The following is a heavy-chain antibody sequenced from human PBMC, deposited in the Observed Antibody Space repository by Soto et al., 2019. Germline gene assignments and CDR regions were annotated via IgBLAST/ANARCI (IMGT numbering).Heavy chain of an antibody. CDR1: GFTFSSYG. J-gene: IGHJ2*01. D-gene: IGHD6-19*01. CDR3: ARPVKRYSSGGVDWYFDL. CDR2: IWYDGSNK. V-gene: IGHV3-33*01. Sequence: QVQLVESGGGVVQPGRSLRLSCAASGFTFSSYGMHWVRQAPGKGLEWVAAIWYDGSNKYYADSVKGRFTISRDNSKNTQYLQMNSLRGEDTAVYYCARPVKRYSSGGVDWYFDLWGRGTLVTVSS.